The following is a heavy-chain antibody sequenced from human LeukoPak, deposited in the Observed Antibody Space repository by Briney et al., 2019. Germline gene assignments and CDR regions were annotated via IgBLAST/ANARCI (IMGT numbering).Heavy chain of an antibody. CDR1: DVSISSGSYY. V-gene: IGHV4-61*02. CDR2: IYPSGNT. J-gene: IGHJ4*02. Sequence: SETLSLTCTVFDVSISSGSYYWNWVRQPAGNGLEWIGRIYPSGNTNYNPSLKSRVTISLDTSKNQFSLNLRSVTAADTAVYYCARDGVVTMELDYWGQGTLVTVSS. D-gene: IGHD3-3*01. CDR3: ARDGVVTMELDY.